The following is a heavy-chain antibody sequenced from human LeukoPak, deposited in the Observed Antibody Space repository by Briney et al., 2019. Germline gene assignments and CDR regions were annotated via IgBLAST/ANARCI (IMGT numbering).Heavy chain of an antibody. J-gene: IGHJ4*02. Sequence: PGASLRLSREASGFTFSTYAMSWVRHAPGTGLEWVSAISGSGASTYYADSVTGRFTISRDNSKNTLYLQMTSLRAEDTAVYYCAKDQIVVVPAALDYWGQGPLVTVSS. D-gene: IGHD2-2*01. CDR1: GFTFSTYA. V-gene: IGHV3-23*01. CDR2: ISGSGAST. CDR3: AKDQIVVVPAALDY.